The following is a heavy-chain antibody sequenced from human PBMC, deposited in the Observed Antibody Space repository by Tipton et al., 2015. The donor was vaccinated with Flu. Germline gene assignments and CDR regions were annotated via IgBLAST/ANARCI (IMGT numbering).Heavy chain of an antibody. CDR1: GDSISRFY. V-gene: IGHV4-59*08. Sequence: TLSLTCTVSGDSISRFYWSWIRQPPGKGLEWIGYSGSTNYNPSLKNRVTISLDTSKNQFSLQLKSVTASDTAVYYCARRKTVTTRLTYFDYWGQGTLVTVSS. D-gene: IGHD4-17*01. J-gene: IGHJ4*02. CDR3: ARRKTVTTRLTYFDY. CDR2: SGST.